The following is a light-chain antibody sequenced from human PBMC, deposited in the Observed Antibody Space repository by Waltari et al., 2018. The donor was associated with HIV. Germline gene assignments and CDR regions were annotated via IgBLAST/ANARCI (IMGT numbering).Light chain of an antibody. Sequence: DIQLTQSPTPLSASVGYGVTITCRTSQNIDSFLSWYQQRPGEAPKLLIYETASLHGGVTSRFRGSGSGTDFSLTITGVLPEDVATYYCQQSFETPRTFGQGTKL. CDR2: ETA. CDR1: QNIDSF. J-gene: IGKJ1*01. V-gene: IGKV1-39*01. CDR3: QQSFETPRT.